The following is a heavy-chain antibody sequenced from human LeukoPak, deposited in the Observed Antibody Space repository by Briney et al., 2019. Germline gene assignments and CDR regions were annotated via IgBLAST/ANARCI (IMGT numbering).Heavy chain of an antibody. CDR1: GFTFSSYS. V-gene: IGHV3-21*01. J-gene: IGHJ4*02. CDR3: TMIVALADY. CDR2: ISSSSSYI. D-gene: IGHD3-22*01. Sequence: GGSLRLSCAASGFTFSSYSMNWVRQAPGKGLEWVSSISSSSSYIYYAGSVKGRFTISRDNAKNSLYLQMNSLRAEDTAVYYCTMIVALADYWGQGTLVTVSS.